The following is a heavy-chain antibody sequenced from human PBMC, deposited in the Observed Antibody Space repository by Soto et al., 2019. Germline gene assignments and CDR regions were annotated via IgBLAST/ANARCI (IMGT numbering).Heavy chain of an antibody. CDR3: ARGGRIAAAGPFDY. CDR2: INHSGST. Sequence: SETLCLTCAVYGGSFSGYYWSWIRQPPGKGLEWIGEINHSGSTNYNPSLKSRVTISVDTSKNQFSLKLSSVTAADTAVYYCARGGRIAAAGPFDYWGQGTLVTVSS. D-gene: IGHD6-13*01. J-gene: IGHJ4*02. V-gene: IGHV4-34*01. CDR1: GGSFSGYY.